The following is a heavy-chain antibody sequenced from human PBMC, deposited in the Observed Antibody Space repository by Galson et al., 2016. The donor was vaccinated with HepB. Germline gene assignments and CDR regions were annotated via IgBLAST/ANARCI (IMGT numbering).Heavy chain of an antibody. CDR1: GVSITSNDW. V-gene: IGHV4-4*02. CDR2: IFHSGRV. D-gene: IGHD2/OR15-2a*01. CDR3: ARQYWGGPSDY. J-gene: IGHJ4*02. Sequence: ETLSLTCAVSGVSITSNDWWSWVRQPPGQGLEWIGQIFHSGRVNYTPSLASRVTISIDTSNNHFSLRLTSVTAADTALYYCARQYWGGPSDYWGQGTLVAVSS.